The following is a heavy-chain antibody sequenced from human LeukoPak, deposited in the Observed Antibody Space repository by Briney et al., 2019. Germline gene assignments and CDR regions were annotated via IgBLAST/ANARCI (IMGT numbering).Heavy chain of an antibody. Sequence: PSETLSLTCTVSGGSISSSSYYWGWLRQPPGKGLEWIGSIYYSGSTYYNPSLKSRVTISVDTSKNQFSLKLSSVTAADTAVYYCARHLTVSGYYYYMDVWGKGTTVTVSS. CDR1: GGSISSSSYY. D-gene: IGHD4-11*01. V-gene: IGHV4-39*01. CDR2: IYYSGST. J-gene: IGHJ6*03. CDR3: ARHLTVSGYYYYMDV.